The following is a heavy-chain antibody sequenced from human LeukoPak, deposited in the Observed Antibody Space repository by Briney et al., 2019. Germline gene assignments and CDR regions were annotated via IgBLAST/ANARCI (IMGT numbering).Heavy chain of an antibody. Sequence: SETLSLTCTVSGGSISSSNYHWGWIRLPPGKGLEWIGSIFYSGTTYYNPSLKSRVTISVDTSKHQFSLKLSSVTAADTAVYYCARYNSPSGDFDYWGQGTLVTVSS. CDR1: GGSISSSNYH. V-gene: IGHV4-39*01. CDR3: ARYNSPSGDFDY. CDR2: IFYSGTT. J-gene: IGHJ4*02. D-gene: IGHD6-13*01.